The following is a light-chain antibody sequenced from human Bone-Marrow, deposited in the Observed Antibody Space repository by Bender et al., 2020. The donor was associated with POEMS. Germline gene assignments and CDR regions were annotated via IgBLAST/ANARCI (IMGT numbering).Light chain of an antibody. V-gene: IGLV2-14*03. CDR3: SSYSSSSTLWV. CDR1: SSDVGGYNY. J-gene: IGLJ3*02. CDR2: DVS. Sequence: QSALTQPASVSGSPGQSITISCTGTSSDVGGYNYVSWYQQHPGKAPELIIYDVSDRPSGVSNRFSGSKSGNTASLTISGLQAEDEADYYCSSYSSSSTLWVFGGGTQLTVL.